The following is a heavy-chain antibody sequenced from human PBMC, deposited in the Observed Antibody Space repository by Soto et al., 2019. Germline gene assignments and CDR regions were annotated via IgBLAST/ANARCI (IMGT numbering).Heavy chain of an antibody. V-gene: IGHV3-30*18. D-gene: IGHD6-6*01. Sequence: GGSLRLSCAASGFTFSSYGMHWVRQAPGKGLEWVSFISYDGSNKYYADSVRGRFTISRDNSKNTLYLQMNSLRAVDTAVYYCAKVPGIAARTDAFDIWAQGKMVTVSS. CDR2: ISYDGSNK. CDR1: GFTFSSYG. CDR3: AKVPGIAARTDAFDI. J-gene: IGHJ3*02.